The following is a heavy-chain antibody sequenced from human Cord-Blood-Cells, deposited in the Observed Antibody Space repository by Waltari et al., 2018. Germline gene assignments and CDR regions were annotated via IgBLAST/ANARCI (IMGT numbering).Heavy chain of an antibody. CDR3: ARGNRYCSGGSCYYFDY. J-gene: IGHJ4*02. CDR2: INHSGST. D-gene: IGHD2-15*01. Sequence: QVQLQQWGAGLLKTSETLSLTCAVYGGSFSGYYWSWIRQHPGKGLEWIGEINHSGSTNYKPSLKSRVTISVDTSKNQFSLKLSSVTAADTAVYYCARGNRYCSGGSCYYFDYWGQGTLVTVSS. CDR1: GGSFSGYY. V-gene: IGHV4-34*01.